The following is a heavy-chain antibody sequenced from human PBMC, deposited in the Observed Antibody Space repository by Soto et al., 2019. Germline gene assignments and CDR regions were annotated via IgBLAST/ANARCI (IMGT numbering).Heavy chain of an antibody. CDR3: AREGVYQGGMDV. Sequence: SVKVSCKASGGTFSSYAISWVRQAPEQGLEWMGGIIPIFGTANYAQKFQGRVTITADESTSTAYMELSSLRSEDTAVYYCAREGVYQGGMDVWGQGTTVTVSS. CDR2: IIPIFGTA. J-gene: IGHJ6*02. CDR1: GGTFSSYA. V-gene: IGHV1-69*13. D-gene: IGHD6-13*01.